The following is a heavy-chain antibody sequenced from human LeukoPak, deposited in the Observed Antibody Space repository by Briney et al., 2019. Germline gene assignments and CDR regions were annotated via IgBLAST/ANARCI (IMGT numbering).Heavy chain of an antibody. CDR2: IYYSGST. J-gene: IGHJ4*02. Sequence: SETLSLTCTVSGGSISSSSYYWGWIRQPPGKGLEWIGSIYYSGSTYYNPSLKSRVTISVDTSKNQFSLKLSSVTAADTAVYYCARETYYYDSSGYYLRWGQGTLVTVSS. CDR3: ARETYYYDSSGYYLR. V-gene: IGHV4-39*02. D-gene: IGHD3-22*01. CDR1: GGSISSSSYY.